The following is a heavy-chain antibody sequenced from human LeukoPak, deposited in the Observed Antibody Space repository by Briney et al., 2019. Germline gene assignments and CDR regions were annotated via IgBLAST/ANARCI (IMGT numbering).Heavy chain of an antibody. D-gene: IGHD3-10*01. CDR3: ARGDGPGRDYFDS. J-gene: IGHJ4*02. CDR1: GGTFSSYA. Sequence: GSSVKVSCKASGGTFSSYAISWVRQAPGQGLEWLGGIIPILNTTDYAQKFQDRVTIIAESTTTVYMEVTSLRSDDTAVYFCARGDGPGRDYFDSWGQGALVTVSS. CDR2: IIPILNTT. V-gene: IGHV1-69*01.